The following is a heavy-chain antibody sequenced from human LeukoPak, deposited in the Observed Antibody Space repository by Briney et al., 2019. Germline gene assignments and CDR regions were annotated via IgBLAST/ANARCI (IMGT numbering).Heavy chain of an antibody. D-gene: IGHD1-1*01. CDR1: GFTFSSYA. J-gene: IGHJ4*02. CDR3: ARDSGDNWNVLDY. V-gene: IGHV3-30*01. Sequence: GGSLRLSCAASGFTFSSYAMHWVRQAPGKGLEWVAVISYDGSNKYYADSVKGRFTISRDNSKNTLYLQMNSLRTEDTAVYYCARDSGDNWNVLDYWGQGTLVTVSS. CDR2: ISYDGSNK.